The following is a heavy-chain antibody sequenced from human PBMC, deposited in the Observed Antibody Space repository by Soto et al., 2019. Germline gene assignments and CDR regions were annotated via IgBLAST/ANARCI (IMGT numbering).Heavy chain of an antibody. CDR2: IIPIFGTT. V-gene: IGHV1-69*12. J-gene: IGHJ1*01. CDR1: GGTFSNYA. Sequence: QVQLVQSGAEVKKPGSSVKVSCKASGGTFSNYALSWVRQAPGQGLEWMGDIIPIFGTTNNAQKFQGRVTITADEATSTAYMELSSRRSEDTAVSYWASRGDRDYYDTSGYGWGQGTLVTVSS. CDR3: ASRGDRDYYDTSGYG. D-gene: IGHD3-22*01.